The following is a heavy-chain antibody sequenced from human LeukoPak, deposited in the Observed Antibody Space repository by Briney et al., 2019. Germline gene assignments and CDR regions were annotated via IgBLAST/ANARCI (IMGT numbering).Heavy chain of an antibody. V-gene: IGHV3-9*01. CDR3: ARLSPVTIIVVSYWYFDL. D-gene: IGHD3-22*01. CDR1: GFTFDDYA. J-gene: IGHJ2*01. CDR2: ISWNSGSI. Sequence: GGSLRLSCAASGFTFDDYAMHWVRQAPGKGLEWVSGISWNSGSIGYADSVKGRFTISRDNAKNSLYLQMNSLRAEDTALYYCARLSPVTIIVVSYWYFDLWGRGTLVTVSS.